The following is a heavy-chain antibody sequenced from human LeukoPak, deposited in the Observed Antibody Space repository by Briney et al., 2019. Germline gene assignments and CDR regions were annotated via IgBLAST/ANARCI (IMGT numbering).Heavy chain of an antibody. V-gene: IGHV3-53*01. Sequence: GGSLRLSCAVSGFTFSRSWMSWVRQAPGKGLEWVSGIHPGDNTYYADSVKGRFTISRDNSKNTLYLQMNSLRAEDTAVYYCTRGASYCDYWGQGTLVTVSS. D-gene: IGHD3-10*01. CDR3: TRGASYCDY. J-gene: IGHJ4*02. CDR2: IHPGDNT. CDR1: GFTFSRSW.